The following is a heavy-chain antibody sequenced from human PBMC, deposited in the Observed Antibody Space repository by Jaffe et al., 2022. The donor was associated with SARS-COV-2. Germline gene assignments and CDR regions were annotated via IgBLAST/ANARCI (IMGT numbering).Heavy chain of an antibody. Sequence: QVQLVQSGAEVKQPGASVKVSCTASGYTFTSYVMQWVRQAPGQKPEWMGWIVGDSGSTRYSQSLQGRVTFTRDTSASTVYMELSSLRAEDTAVYYCAREKAGDTWFDPWGQGTLVTVSS. J-gene: IGHJ5*02. CDR3: AREKAGDTWFDP. CDR2: IVGDSGST. D-gene: IGHD7-27*01. V-gene: IGHV1-3*01. CDR1: GYTFTSYV.